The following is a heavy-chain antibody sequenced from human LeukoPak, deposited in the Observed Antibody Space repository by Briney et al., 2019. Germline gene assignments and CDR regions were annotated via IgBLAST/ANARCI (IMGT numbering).Heavy chain of an antibody. CDR1: GGFISSSSYY. V-gene: IGHV4-39*01. Sequence: SETLSLTCTVSGGFISSSSYYWGWIRQPPGKGLEWIGSIYYSGSTYYNPSLKSRVTISVDTSKNQFSLKLSSVTAADTAVYYCARRRRPSSSSAYFDYWGQGTLVTVSS. D-gene: IGHD6-6*01. J-gene: IGHJ4*02. CDR2: IYYSGST. CDR3: ARRRRPSSSSAYFDY.